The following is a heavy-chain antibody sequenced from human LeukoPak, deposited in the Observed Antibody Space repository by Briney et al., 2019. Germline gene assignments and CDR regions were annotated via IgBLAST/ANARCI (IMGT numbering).Heavy chain of an antibody. Sequence: SVKVSCKASGGTFSSYAISWVRQAPGQGLEWMGGIIPIFGTANYAQKFQGRVTITTDESTRTVYMELSSLESEDTAVYYCARRDCVGDCYSNWFDPWGQGTLVTVSS. D-gene: IGHD2-21*02. CDR2: IIPIFGTA. CDR1: GGTFSSYA. V-gene: IGHV1-69*05. CDR3: ARRDCVGDCYSNWFDP. J-gene: IGHJ5*02.